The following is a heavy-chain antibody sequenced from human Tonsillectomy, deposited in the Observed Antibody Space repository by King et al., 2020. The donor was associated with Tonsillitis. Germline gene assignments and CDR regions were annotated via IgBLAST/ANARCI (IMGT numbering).Heavy chain of an antibody. CDR3: ARGVVALRGAFDF. CDR1: GYTFTDYF. V-gene: IGHV1-2*02. Sequence: QLVQSGAEVKKPGASVKVSCKTSGYTFTDYFIHWVRQAPGQGLEWMGWITPNSGGTNNAPKFQGSVTMTSDTSTTTAYVELRGLTSDDTAVYYCARGVVALRGAFDFWGQGTLVTVSS. D-gene: IGHD3-3*01. CDR2: ITPNSGGT. J-gene: IGHJ4*02.